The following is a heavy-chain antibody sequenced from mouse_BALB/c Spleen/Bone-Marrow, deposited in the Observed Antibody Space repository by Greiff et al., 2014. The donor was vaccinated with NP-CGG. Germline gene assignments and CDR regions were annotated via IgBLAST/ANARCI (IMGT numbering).Heavy chain of an antibody. J-gene: IGHJ4*01. CDR1: SYPFTDSA. Sequence: QVQLPQSGPALVRPGVSVTISCKGSSYPFTDSAMPCLHPRHAPRLALILFLSTYYGNTNYNQKFKGKATMTVDKSSTTAYMELARLTSEDSAVYYCARSGYRYEDYYAMDYWGQGTSVTVSS. D-gene: IGHD2-14*01. CDR2: LSTYYGNT. CDR3: ARSGYRYEDYYAMDY. V-gene: IGHV1-67*01.